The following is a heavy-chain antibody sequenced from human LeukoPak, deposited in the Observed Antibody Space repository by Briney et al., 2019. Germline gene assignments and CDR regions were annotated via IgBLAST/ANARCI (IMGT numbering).Heavy chain of an antibody. J-gene: IGHJ4*02. V-gene: IGHV1-3*01. CDR2: INAGNGNT. D-gene: IGHD1-26*01. Sequence: ASVKVSCKASGYTFTGYYMHWVRQAPGQRLEWMGWINAGNGNTKYSQKFQGRVTITRDTSASTAYMELSSLRSEDTAVYYCARVVGATANFDYWGQGTLVTVSS. CDR3: ARVVGATANFDY. CDR1: GYTFTGYY.